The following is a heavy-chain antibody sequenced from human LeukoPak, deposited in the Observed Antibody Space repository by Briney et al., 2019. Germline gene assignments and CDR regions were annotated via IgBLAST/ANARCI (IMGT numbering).Heavy chain of an antibody. V-gene: IGHV3-23*01. CDR2: ISGSGGST. J-gene: IGHJ4*02. Sequence: PGGSLRLSCAASGFTFSSYAMSWVRQAPGEGLEWVSAISGSGGSTYYADSVKGRFTISRDNSKNTLYLQMNSLRAEDTAVYYCAKVYVSTIFPRYYFDYWGQGTLVTVSS. CDR3: AKVYVSTIFPRYYFDY. D-gene: IGHD3-3*01. CDR1: GFTFSSYA.